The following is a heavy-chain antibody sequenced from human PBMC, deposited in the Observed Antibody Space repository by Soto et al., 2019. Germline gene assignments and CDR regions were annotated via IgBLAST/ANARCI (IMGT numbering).Heavy chain of an antibody. CDR1: GGTFSTYA. J-gene: IGHJ4*02. Sequence: QVQLVQSGAEVKKPGSSVKVSCKASGGTFSTYAITWVRQAPGQGLEWLGGIIPIFGTTDYAREFQGRVTITAAESTSTVFIELSSLTSEDTAVYYCARGVGAYYFDYWGQGTLVTVSS. CDR2: IIPIFGTT. V-gene: IGHV1-69*01. D-gene: IGHD1-26*01. CDR3: ARGVGAYYFDY.